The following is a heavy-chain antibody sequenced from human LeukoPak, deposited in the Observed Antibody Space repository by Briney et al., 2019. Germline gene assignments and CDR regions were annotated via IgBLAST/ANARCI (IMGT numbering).Heavy chain of an antibody. CDR1: GYSFPSYW. D-gene: IGHD5-12*01. CDR2: IYPGDSDT. Sequence: GESLKISCQGSGYSFPSYWIGWVRQVPGKGLEWMGIIYPGDSDTRYSPSFRGQVTISADRSTATAYLQWSSLKASDTAMYYCARLGGYSGYDYLDYWGQGTLVTVSS. J-gene: IGHJ4*02. V-gene: IGHV5-51*01. CDR3: ARLGGYSGYDYLDY.